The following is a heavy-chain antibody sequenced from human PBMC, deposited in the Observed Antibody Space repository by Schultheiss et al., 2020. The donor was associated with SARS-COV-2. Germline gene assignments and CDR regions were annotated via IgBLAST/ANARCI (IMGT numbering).Heavy chain of an antibody. V-gene: IGHV3-33*08. CDR1: GFTFSSYG. J-gene: IGHJ6*02. CDR3: ARERITMVRGVMNYYYGMDV. D-gene: IGHD3-10*01. CDR2: IWYDGSNK. Sequence: GGSLRLSCAASGFTFSSYGMHWVRQAPGKGLEWVAVIWYDGSNKYYADSVKGRFTISRDNSKNTLYLQMNSLRAEDTAVYYCARERITMVRGVMNYYYGMDVWGQGTTVTVSS.